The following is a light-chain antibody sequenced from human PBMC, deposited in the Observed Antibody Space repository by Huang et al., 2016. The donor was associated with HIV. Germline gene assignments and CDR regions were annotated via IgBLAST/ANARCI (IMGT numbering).Light chain of an antibody. Sequence: DIVMTQSPDSLAVSLGERATINCKSSQSVLYNSNNKNYFTWYQHKPGQPTKLLIYWASTRESGVPDRFSGSGAGTDFTLTISSLQAEDLAVYYCQQYYSTPYTFGQGTKLEIK. J-gene: IGKJ2*01. CDR1: QSVLYNSNNKNY. V-gene: IGKV4-1*01. CDR3: QQYYSTPYT. CDR2: WAS.